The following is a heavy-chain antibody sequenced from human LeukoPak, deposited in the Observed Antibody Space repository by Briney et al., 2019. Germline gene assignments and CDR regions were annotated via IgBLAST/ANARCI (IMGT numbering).Heavy chain of an antibody. CDR3: ARIGGNGYYFDY. D-gene: IGHD4-23*01. Sequence: SETLSLTCAVSGVSFSNYYWCWIRQSPGKGLEWVGEINYSGTPTYNPSLKSRVTISVDVSKNQVSLNLNSVTAADTAVYYCARIGGNGYYFDYWGQGTLVTVSS. J-gene: IGHJ4*02. CDR1: GVSFSNYY. V-gene: IGHV4-34*01. CDR2: INYSGTP.